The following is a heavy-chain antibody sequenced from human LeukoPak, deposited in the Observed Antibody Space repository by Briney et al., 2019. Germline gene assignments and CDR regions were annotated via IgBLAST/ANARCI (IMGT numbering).Heavy chain of an antibody. CDR1: GFTFSNFW. CDR3: ATTYDSSGCD. D-gene: IGHD3-22*01. J-gene: IGHJ4*02. V-gene: IGHV3-7*01. CDR2: IKQDGSVQ. Sequence: QPGGSLRLSCAASGFTFSNFWMAWVRQAPGKGLEWVANIKQDGSVQFYGDSVKGRFTISRDNAKNSLYLQMNSLRAEDTAVYYCATTYDSSGCDWGQGTVVTVSS.